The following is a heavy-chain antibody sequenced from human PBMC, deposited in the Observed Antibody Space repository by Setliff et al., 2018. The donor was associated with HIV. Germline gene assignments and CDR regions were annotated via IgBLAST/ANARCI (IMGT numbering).Heavy chain of an antibody. J-gene: IGHJ3*02. CDR2: IGSYSGYT. D-gene: IGHD1-26*01. V-gene: IGHV1-18*01. CDR1: NYTLINYG. Sequence: ASVKVSCKASNYTLINYGVSWVRQAPGQGLEWMGWIGSYSGYTIYAQKFQGRVTITTDESTGTTYMELSSLRSEDTAVYYCAREVGTYSGSYAVADGFDIWGQGTMVTVSS. CDR3: AREVGTYSGSYAVADGFDI.